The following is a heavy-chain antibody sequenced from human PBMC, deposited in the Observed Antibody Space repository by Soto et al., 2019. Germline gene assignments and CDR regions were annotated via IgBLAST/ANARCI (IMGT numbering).Heavy chain of an antibody. D-gene: IGHD2-15*01. V-gene: IGHV4-34*01. J-gene: IGHJ4*02. CDR2: INHSGST. CDR1: GGSFSGYY. CDR3: ARGRIGLGYCSGGSCYSLDY. Sequence: PSETLSLTCAVYGGSFSGYYWSWIRQPPGKGLEWIGEINHSGSTNYNPSLKGRVTISVDTSKNQFSLKLSSVTAADTAVYYCARGRIGLGYCSGGSCYSLDYWGQGTLVTVSS.